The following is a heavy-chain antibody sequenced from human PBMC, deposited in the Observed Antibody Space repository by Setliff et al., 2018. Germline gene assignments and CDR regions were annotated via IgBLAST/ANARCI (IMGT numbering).Heavy chain of an antibody. CDR1: GGSISSSSYY. CDR2: IYYSGST. V-gene: IGHV4-39*01. D-gene: IGHD3-22*01. Sequence: PSETLSLTCTVSGGSISSSSYYWGWIRQPPGKGLEWIGSIYYSGSTYYNPSLNSRVTISVDTSKNQFSLKLSSVTAADTAVYYCARLGSARYDSSGYYPDNWFDPWGQGTLVTVSS. CDR3: ARLGSARYDSSGYYPDNWFDP. J-gene: IGHJ5*02.